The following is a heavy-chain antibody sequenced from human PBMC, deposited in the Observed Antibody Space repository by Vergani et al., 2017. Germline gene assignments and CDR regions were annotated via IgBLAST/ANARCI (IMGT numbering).Heavy chain of an antibody. D-gene: IGHD2-15*01. CDR3: ARGCCLGGRCYKPLFDY. V-gene: IGHV4-61*02. CDR1: GGSINSHNYY. J-gene: IGHJ4*02. Sequence: QVQLHESGPGLVKPSQTLSLTCTVSGGSINSHNYYWSWIRQPAGKGLEWIGRIHTSGSTNYNPSLKSRVTMSEDTSKDQFSLNLTSVTAADTAVYFWARGCCLGGRCYKPLFDYWGQGILVTVSS. CDR2: IHTSGST.